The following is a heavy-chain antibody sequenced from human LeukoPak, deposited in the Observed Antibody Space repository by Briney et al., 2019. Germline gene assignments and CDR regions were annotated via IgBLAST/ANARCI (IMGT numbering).Heavy chain of an antibody. CDR3: ARVGKGSGWYGLLDY. CDR2: IVYSGTT. D-gene: IGHD6-13*01. CDR1: GGSISSYY. V-gene: IGHV4-59*01. Sequence: SETLSLTCTVSGGSISSYYWNWIRQPPGKGLEWIGYIVYSGTTNYNPSLKSRLTISVDTSKNQFSLKLSSVTAADTAVYYCARVGKGSGWYGLLDYWGQGTLVTVSS. J-gene: IGHJ4*02.